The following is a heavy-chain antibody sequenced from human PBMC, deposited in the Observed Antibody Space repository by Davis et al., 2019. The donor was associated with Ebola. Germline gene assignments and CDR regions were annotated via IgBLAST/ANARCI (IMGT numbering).Heavy chain of an antibody. V-gene: IGHV3-21*06. CDR2: ISSGGAFYI. J-gene: IGHJ4*02. Sequence: PGGPLRLSCSAPGFGVSDYTMNRVRQAPGKGLEWVSYISSGGAFYIYYSDSVKGRFTISRDNAKNMAYLQMNSLGAEDTAIYYCARINYGGDCWGEGTLVTVSP. CDR3: ARINYGGDC. CDR1: GFGVSDYT. D-gene: IGHD3-16*01.